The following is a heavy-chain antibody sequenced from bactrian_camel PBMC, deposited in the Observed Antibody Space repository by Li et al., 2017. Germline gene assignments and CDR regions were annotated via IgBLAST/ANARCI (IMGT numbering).Heavy chain of an antibody. J-gene: IGHJ4*01. Sequence: VQLVESGGESVQDGGSLRLSCTGSGYTFSGICVGWFRQTPGKEREGVAAISGNGATTYVESAKGRFTITKDNTKRTLYLHMNNLKPEDTAEYLCGAQLRFNGGYCRIGQTTLTGHFGQETQVTVS. CDR2: ISGNGAT. CDR1: GYTFSGIC. V-gene: IGHV3S67*01. D-gene: IGHD2*01.